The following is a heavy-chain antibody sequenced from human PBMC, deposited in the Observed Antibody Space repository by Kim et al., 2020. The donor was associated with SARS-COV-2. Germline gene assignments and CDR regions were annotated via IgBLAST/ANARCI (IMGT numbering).Heavy chain of an antibody. V-gene: IGHV3-48*03. J-gene: IGHJ6*02. Sequence: ADSVRGRFTICRDDAKGSLYLQMNSLRAEDTAVYYCARGDAIFNVYYGMDVWGRGTTVTVSS. CDR3: ARGDAIFNVYYGMDV. D-gene: IGHD2-21*01.